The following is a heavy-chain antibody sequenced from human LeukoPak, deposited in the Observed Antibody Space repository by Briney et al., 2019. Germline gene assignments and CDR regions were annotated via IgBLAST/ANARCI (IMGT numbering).Heavy chain of an antibody. J-gene: IGHJ4*02. D-gene: IGHD7-27*01. CDR2: IYSGGST. Sequence: GSLRLSCAASGFTVSSNYMSWVRQAPGKGLEWVSVIYSGGSTYYADSVKGRFTISRDNSKNTLYLQMNSLRAEDTAVYYCASLQTGDDKTWSDYWGQGTLVTVSS. CDR3: ASLQTGDDKTWSDY. V-gene: IGHV3-53*01. CDR1: GFTVSSNY.